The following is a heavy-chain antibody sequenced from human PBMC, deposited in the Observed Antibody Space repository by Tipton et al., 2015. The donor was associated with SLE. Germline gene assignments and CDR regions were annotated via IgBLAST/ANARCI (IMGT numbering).Heavy chain of an antibody. CDR1: GGSISSGDYY. CDR2: LYYSGIT. V-gene: IGHV4-30-4*08. D-gene: IGHD2-2*01. CDR3: ARGDIVVVPVL. Sequence: TLSLTCTVSGGSISSGDYYWSWIRQPPGKGLEWIGYLYYSGITYSNPSLRGRVSISVDTSKNQFSLKLTSVTAADTAVYYCARGDIVVVPVLWGQGTLVTVSS. J-gene: IGHJ4*02.